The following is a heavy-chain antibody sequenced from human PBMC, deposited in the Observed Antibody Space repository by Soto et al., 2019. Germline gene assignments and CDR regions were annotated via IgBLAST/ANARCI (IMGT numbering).Heavy chain of an antibody. Sequence: PETMPLTCAVYEGSFSIDYWCWNRQPPGKGLEWIGEINHSGSTNYNPSLKSRVTISVDTSKNQFSLKLSSVTAADTAVYYCARDRWLRVFDIWGQGTMVTVSS. CDR1: EGSFSIDY. CDR3: ARDRWLRVFDI. D-gene: IGHD5-12*01. CDR2: INHSGST. J-gene: IGHJ3*02. V-gene: IGHV4-34*01.